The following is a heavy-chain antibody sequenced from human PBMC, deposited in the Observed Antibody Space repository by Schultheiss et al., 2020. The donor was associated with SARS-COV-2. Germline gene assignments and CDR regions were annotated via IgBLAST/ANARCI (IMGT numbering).Heavy chain of an antibody. V-gene: IGHV4-61*08. Sequence: SETLSLTCTVSGGSISSGGYYWSWIRQHPGKGLEWIGEINHSGSTNYNPSLKSRVTISVDMSKNQFFLKLSSVTAADTAVYYCARAISGSFDYFDYWGQGTLVTVSS. CDR2: INHSGST. CDR3: ARAISGSFDYFDY. CDR1: GGSISSGGYY. D-gene: IGHD1-26*01. J-gene: IGHJ4*02.